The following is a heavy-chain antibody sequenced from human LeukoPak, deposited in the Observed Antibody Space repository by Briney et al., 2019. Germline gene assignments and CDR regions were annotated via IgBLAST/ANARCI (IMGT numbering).Heavy chain of an antibody. CDR2: INTNSGGT. CDR3: ARRWSSSSHWFGH. D-gene: IGHD6-6*01. J-gene: IGHJ5*02. Sequence: SAYTFTVYYMHGVRQAQGQGLEWMGWINTNSGGTKYAQKVQGGGRITSDRANSKAYMEVKRQRSGDTAVYYCARRWSSSSHWFGHWGQGTLVTVSS. CDR1: AYTFTVYY. V-gene: IGHV1-2*02.